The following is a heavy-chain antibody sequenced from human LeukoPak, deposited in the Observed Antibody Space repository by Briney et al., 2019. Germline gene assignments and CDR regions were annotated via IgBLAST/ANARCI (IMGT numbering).Heavy chain of an antibody. CDR1: GYSISRGYY. J-gene: IGHJ6*03. D-gene: IGHD1-26*01. CDR3: ARVSVGATTFYYYYMDV. CDR2: IYHSGST. Sequence: SETLSLTCTVSGYSISRGYYGGCIRQPPGKGLEWIGSIYHSGSTYYNPSLKSRVTISVDTSKNQFSLKLSSVTAADTAVYYCARVSVGATTFYYYYMDVWGKGTTVTVSS. V-gene: IGHV4-38-2*02.